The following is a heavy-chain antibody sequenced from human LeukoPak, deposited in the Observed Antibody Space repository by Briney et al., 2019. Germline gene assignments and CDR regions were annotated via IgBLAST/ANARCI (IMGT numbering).Heavy chain of an antibody. D-gene: IGHD1-26*01. Sequence: SETLSLTCTVSGGSISSYYWSWIRQPPGKGLEWIGYIYYSGSTNYNPSLKSRLTISVDTSKNQFSLKLSSVTAADTAVYYCARTSGSYPYYYYYYYMDVWGKGTTVTVSS. CDR2: IYYSGST. CDR3: ARTSGSYPYYYYYYYMDV. J-gene: IGHJ6*03. V-gene: IGHV4-59*01. CDR1: GGSISSYY.